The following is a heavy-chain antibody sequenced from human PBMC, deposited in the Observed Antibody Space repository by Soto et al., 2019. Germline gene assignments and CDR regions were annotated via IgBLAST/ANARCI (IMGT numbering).Heavy chain of an antibody. D-gene: IGHD2-2*01. Sequence: SETLSLTCAVYGGSFSGYYWSWIRQPPGKGLEWIGEINHSGSTNYNPSLKSRVTISVDTSKNQFSLKLSSVTAADTAVYYCASGWQRGPAATNYWGQGTLVTVSS. CDR2: INHSGST. V-gene: IGHV4-34*01. J-gene: IGHJ4*02. CDR3: ASGWQRGPAATNY. CDR1: GGSFSGYY.